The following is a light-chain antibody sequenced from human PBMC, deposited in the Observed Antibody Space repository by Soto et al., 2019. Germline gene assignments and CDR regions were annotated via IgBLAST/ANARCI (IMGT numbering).Light chain of an antibody. CDR1: QDITTY. CDR3: QQVDGDPPWM. Sequence: IHLTQSPSSLSASVGDRVTITCRASQDITTYLAWYQQSPGRAPKLLIYLASNLHTADPSRFSGSGSGAELTLTTGGLQPEDFATYYCQQVDGDPPWMFGQGTRVEI. J-gene: IGKJ1*01. V-gene: IGKV1-9*01. CDR2: LAS.